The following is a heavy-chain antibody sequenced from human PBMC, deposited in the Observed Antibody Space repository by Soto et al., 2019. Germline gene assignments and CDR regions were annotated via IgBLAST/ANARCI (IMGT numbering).Heavy chain of an antibody. CDR1: GGSFSGYY. D-gene: IGHD3-9*01. J-gene: IGHJ6*02. Sequence: SETLSLTCAVYGGSFSGYYWIWIRQPPGKGLEWIGEINHSGSTNYNPSLKSRVTISVDTSKNQFSLKLSSVTAADTAVYYCARGGLRYFDWFPAHYYYGMDVWGQGTTVTVSS. V-gene: IGHV4-34*01. CDR2: INHSGST. CDR3: ARGGLRYFDWFPAHYYYGMDV.